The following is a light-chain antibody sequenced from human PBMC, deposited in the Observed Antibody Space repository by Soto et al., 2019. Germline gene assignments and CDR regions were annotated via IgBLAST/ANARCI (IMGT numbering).Light chain of an antibody. CDR1: SSDVGGKNY. CDR2: EVS. Sequence: QSVLIQPLPASGSHVHAVTISCTGNSSDVGGKNYVSWYQQHPGKAPKLMIYEVSKRPSGVPDRFSGSKSGNTASLTVSGLQAEDEADYYCSSYAGSNNNVFGTGAKVT. CDR3: SSYAGSNNNV. V-gene: IGLV2-8*01. J-gene: IGLJ1*01.